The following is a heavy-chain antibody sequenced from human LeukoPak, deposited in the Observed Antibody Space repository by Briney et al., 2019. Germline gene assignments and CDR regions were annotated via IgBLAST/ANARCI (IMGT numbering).Heavy chain of an antibody. Sequence: GGSLRLSCAASGFTFSSYAMSWVRQAPGKGLEWVSAISGSGGSTYYADSVKGRFTISRDNSKNTLYLQMNSLRAEDTAVYYCAKLTVQNTAMVNSHSNYWGQGTLVTVSS. CDR1: GFTFSSYA. D-gene: IGHD5-18*01. CDR3: AKLTVQNTAMVNSHSNY. V-gene: IGHV3-23*01. CDR2: ISGSGGST. J-gene: IGHJ4*02.